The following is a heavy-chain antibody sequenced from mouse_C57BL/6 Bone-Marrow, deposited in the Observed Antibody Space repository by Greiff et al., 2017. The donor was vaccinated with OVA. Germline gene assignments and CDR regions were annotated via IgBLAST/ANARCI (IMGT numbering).Heavy chain of an antibody. Sequence: VQLQQSGAELVRPGASVTLSCKASGYTFTDYEMHWVKQTPVHGLEWIGAIDPETGGTAYNQKFKGKAILTADKSSSTAYMELRSLTSEDSAVYYCTRRGSSFHYWYFDVWGTGTTVTVSS. CDR3: TRRGSSFHYWYFDV. CDR2: IDPETGGT. V-gene: IGHV1-15*01. CDR1: GYTFTDYE. J-gene: IGHJ1*03. D-gene: IGHD1-1*01.